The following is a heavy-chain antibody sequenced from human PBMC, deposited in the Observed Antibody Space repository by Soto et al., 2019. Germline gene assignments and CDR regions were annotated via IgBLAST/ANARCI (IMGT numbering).Heavy chain of an antibody. CDR2: ISSSSSYI. J-gene: IGHJ6*02. V-gene: IGHV3-21*01. CDR1: GFTFISYS. D-gene: IGHD3-10*01. CDR3: ARGLMVRGVNYYGMDV. Sequence: GGSLRLSCGASGFTFISYSMNWVRQAPGKGLEWVSSISSSSSYIYYADSVKGRFTISRDNAKNSLYLQMNSLRAEDTAVYYCARGLMVRGVNYYGMDVWGQGTTVTVSS.